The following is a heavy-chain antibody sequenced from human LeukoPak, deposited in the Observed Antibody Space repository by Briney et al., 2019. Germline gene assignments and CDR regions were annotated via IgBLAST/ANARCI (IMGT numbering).Heavy chain of an antibody. Sequence: GGSLRLSCAASGPTFSAYTMSWVRQAPGEVLEWVSSFTSSSSSIYYAGSVKGRFTISRDNAKNSLYLQLSSLGAEDTAVYYCARGWGSYYFDSWGQGTLVTVSS. CDR2: FTSSSSSI. V-gene: IGHV3-21*01. CDR1: GPTFSAYT. D-gene: IGHD3-16*01. J-gene: IGHJ4*02. CDR3: ARGWGSYYFDS.